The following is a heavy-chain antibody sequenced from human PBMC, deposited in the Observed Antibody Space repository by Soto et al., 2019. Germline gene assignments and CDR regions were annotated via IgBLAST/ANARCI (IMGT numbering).Heavy chain of an antibody. Sequence: GGSLRLSCAASGFTFSSYAMSWVRQAPGKGLEWVSAISGSGGSTYYADSVKGRFTISRDNSKNTLYLQMNSLRAEDTAVYYCAKVAGVDIVATWDYYFDYWGQGTLVTVSS. CDR2: ISGSGGST. V-gene: IGHV3-23*01. CDR3: AKVAGVDIVATWDYYFDY. CDR1: GFTFSSYA. J-gene: IGHJ4*02. D-gene: IGHD5-12*01.